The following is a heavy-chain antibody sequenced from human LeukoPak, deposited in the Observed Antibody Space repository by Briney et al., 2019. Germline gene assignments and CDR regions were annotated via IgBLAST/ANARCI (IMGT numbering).Heavy chain of an antibody. Sequence: ASVKVSCKASGYTFTGYYMHWVRQAPGQGREWMGWINPNSGGTNYAQKFQGRGTMTRDTSISAAYMELRRLTFDDTAVYYCARGHAYCSSTSCHPFDYWGQGTLVTVSS. CDR2: INPNSGGT. CDR1: GYTFTGYY. CDR3: ARGHAYCSSTSCHPFDY. D-gene: IGHD2-2*01. J-gene: IGHJ4*02. V-gene: IGHV1-2*02.